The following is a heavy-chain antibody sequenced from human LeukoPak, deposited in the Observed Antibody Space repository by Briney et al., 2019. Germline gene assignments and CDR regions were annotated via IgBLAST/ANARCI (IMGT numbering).Heavy chain of an antibody. Sequence: ASVKVSCKASGYTFIYYGINWVRQAPGQGLEWMGWISAYNRNTNYAQKLQGRVTMTTDTSTTTAYKELRSVRSDDTAVYYCAAGPSGYCSSASCYASDYYYYSMDVWGQGTTVTVSS. CDR1: GYTFIYYG. V-gene: IGHV1-18*01. D-gene: IGHD2-2*01. CDR3: AAGPSGYCSSASCYASDYYYYSMDV. CDR2: ISAYNRNT. J-gene: IGHJ6*02.